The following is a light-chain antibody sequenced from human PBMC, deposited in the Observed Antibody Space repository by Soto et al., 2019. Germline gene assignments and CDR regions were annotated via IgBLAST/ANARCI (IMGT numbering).Light chain of an antibody. J-gene: IGLJ1*01. CDR1: SSDIGAYDH. CDR3: ISYTVSRYYV. Sequence: QSALTQPASVSGSPGQSITISCSGTSSDIGAYDHVAWYQQFTGKSPKLMIYSVSNRPSGVSNRFSGSKSGNTASLTISGIQDEDEDDYYCISYTVSRYYVFGSGTKLTVL. CDR2: SVS. V-gene: IGLV2-14*01.